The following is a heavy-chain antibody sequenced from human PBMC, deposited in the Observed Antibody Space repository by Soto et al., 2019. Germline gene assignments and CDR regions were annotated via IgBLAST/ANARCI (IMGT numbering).Heavy chain of an antibody. D-gene: IGHD1-26*01. Sequence: SDPTLVNPTQTLTLTCTFSGFSLSTSGVGVGWIRQPPGKALEWLALIYWDDDKRYSPSLKSRLTITKDTSKNQVVLTMTNMDPVDTATYYCAHSPKIPSRYSGSYFPLGFYYGMDVWGQGTTVTVSS. CDR3: AHSPKIPSRYSGSYFPLGFYYGMDV. V-gene: IGHV2-5*02. CDR2: IYWDDDK. CDR1: GFSLSTSGVG. J-gene: IGHJ6*02.